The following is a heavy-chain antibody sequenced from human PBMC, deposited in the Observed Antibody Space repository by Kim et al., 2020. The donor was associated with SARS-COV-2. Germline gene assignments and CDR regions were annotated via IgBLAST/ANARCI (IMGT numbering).Heavy chain of an antibody. CDR3: ARDSRDLQLFGYYYGMDV. Sequence: ASVKVSCKASGYTFTSYGISWVRQAPGQGLEWMGWISAYNGNTNYAQKLQGRVTMTTDTSTSTAYMELRSLRSDDTAVYYCARDSRDLQLFGYYYGMDVWGQGTTVTVSS. D-gene: IGHD5-18*01. V-gene: IGHV1-18*01. CDR1: GYTFTSYG. J-gene: IGHJ6*02. CDR2: ISAYNGNT.